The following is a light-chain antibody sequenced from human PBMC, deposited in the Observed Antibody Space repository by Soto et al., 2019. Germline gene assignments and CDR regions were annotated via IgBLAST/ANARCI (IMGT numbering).Light chain of an antibody. J-gene: IGKJ1*01. Sequence: EIVLTQSPGTLSLSPGERATLSCRASQTVSSHLAWYQQKPGQAPRLLINGASTRATGIPVRFSGSGSGTEFSLTISSLQSEDFAVYYCQQYKSWPTFGQGTKVDIK. CDR2: GAS. V-gene: IGKV3-15*01. CDR3: QQYKSWPT. CDR1: QTVSSH.